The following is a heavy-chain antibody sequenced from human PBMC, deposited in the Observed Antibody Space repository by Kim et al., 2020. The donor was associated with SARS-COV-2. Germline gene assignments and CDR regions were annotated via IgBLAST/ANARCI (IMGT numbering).Heavy chain of an antibody. J-gene: IGHJ4*02. V-gene: IGHV4-4*02. CDR2: IYHSGST. D-gene: IGHD3-22*01. CDR3: ARVNYYDSSEWWVVFDY. Sequence: SETLSLTCAVSGGSISSSNWWSWVRQPPGKGLEWIGEIYHSGSTNYNPSLKSRVTISVDKSKNQFSLKLSSVTAADTAVYYCARVNYYDSSEWWVVFDYWGQGTLVTVSS. CDR1: GGSISSSNW.